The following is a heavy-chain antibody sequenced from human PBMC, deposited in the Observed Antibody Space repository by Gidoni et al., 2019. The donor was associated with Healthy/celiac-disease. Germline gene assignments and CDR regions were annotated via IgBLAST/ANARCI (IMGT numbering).Heavy chain of an antibody. V-gene: IGHV3-15*01. CDR1: GFTFSNAW. D-gene: IGHD3-22*01. CDR3: TTEDSSGYYAFDY. J-gene: IGHJ4*02. CDR2: IKSKTDGGTT. Sequence: EVQLVESGGGLVKPGGSLRLSCAASGFTFSNAWMSWVRQAPGKGLAWVGRIKSKTDGGTTDYAAPVKGRFTISRDDSKNTLYLQMNSLKTEDTAVYYCTTEDSSGYYAFDYWGQGTLVTVSS.